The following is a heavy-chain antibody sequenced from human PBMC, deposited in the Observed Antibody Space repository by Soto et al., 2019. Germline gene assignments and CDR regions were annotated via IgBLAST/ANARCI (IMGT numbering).Heavy chain of an antibody. CDR3: ARDTPIVLVPAATDD. J-gene: IGHJ4*02. CDR2: INAGNGNT. V-gene: IGHV1-3*01. D-gene: IGHD2-2*01. Sequence: GASVKVSCKASGYTFTSYAMHWVRQAPGQRLEWMGWINAGNGNTKYSQKFQGRVTITRDTSASTAYMELRSLRSDDTAVYYCARDTPIVLVPAATDDWGQGTLVTVSS. CDR1: GYTFTSYA.